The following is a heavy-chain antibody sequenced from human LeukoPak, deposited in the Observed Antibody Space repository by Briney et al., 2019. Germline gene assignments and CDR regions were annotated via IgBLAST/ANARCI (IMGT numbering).Heavy chain of an antibody. Sequence: PGGSLRLSCAASGFTFSSYAMSWVRQAPGKGLDWVSAISGSGGITYYAESVKGGVTISRDNFKNTLYLQKNSLRAEDTAVYYCAKDKLVAVRNWFDPWGQGTLVTVSS. J-gene: IGHJ5*02. CDR3: AKDKLVAVRNWFDP. D-gene: IGHD6-19*01. CDR1: GFTFSSYA. CDR2: ISGSGGIT. V-gene: IGHV3-23*01.